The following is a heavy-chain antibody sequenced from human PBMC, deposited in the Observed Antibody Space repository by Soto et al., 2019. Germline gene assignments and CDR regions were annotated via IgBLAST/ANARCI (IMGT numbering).Heavy chain of an antibody. V-gene: IGHV3-11*01. D-gene: IGHD3-16*01. CDR1: GIVFSDY. CDR3: ARLPFPWGWFDP. J-gene: IGHJ5*02. CDR2: ISGSGRTI. Sequence: QVQLVESGGGLVKPGGPLRLSCAASGIVFSDYMSWVRQAPGKGLEWLSYISGSGRTIYYADSVKGRFTISRDNATNSLYLQMNNVRTEDTAVYYCARLPFPWGWFDPWGQGTLVTVSS.